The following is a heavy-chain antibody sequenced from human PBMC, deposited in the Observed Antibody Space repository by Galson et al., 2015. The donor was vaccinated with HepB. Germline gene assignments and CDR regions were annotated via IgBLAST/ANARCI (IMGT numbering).Heavy chain of an antibody. Sequence: SVTVSCKASGGTFSSYAISWVRQAPGQGLEWMGGIIPIFGTANYAQKFQGRVTITADKSTSTAYMGLSSLRSEDTAVYYCARGRDDYYDSSGYYWWGQGTLVTVSS. J-gene: IGHJ4*02. CDR3: ARGRDDYYDSSGYYW. V-gene: IGHV1-69*06. CDR1: GGTFSSYA. D-gene: IGHD3-22*01. CDR2: IIPIFGTA.